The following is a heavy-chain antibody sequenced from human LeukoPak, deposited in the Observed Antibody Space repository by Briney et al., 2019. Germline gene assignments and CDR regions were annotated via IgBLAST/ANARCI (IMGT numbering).Heavy chain of an antibody. V-gene: IGHV4-31*03. D-gene: IGHD2-2*01. CDR3: AREMPPDWFDP. CDR2: IYYSGST. J-gene: IGHJ5*02. CDR1: GGSISSGGYY. Sequence: SETLSPTCTVSGGSISSGGYYWSWIRQHPGKGLEWIGYIYYSGSTYYNPSLKSRVTISVDTSKNQFSLKLSSVTAADTAVYYCAREMPPDWFDPWGQGTLVTVSS.